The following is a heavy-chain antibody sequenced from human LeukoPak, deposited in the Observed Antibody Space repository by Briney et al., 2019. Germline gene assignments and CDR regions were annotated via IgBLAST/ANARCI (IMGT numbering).Heavy chain of an antibody. CDR2: IYYSGST. CDR3: ARGYFRYCSGGSCYTSVYYFDY. Sequence: SETLSLTCTVSGGSISSYYWSWIRQPPGKGLEWVGYIYYSGSTNYNPSLKSRVTISVDTSKNQFSLKLSSVTAADTAVYYCARGYFRYCSGGSCYTSVYYFDYWGQGTLVTVSS. D-gene: IGHD2-15*01. V-gene: IGHV4-59*08. CDR1: GGSISSYY. J-gene: IGHJ4*02.